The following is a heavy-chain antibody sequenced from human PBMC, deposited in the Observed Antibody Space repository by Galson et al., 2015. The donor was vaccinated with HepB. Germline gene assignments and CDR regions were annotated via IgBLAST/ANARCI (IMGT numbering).Heavy chain of an antibody. V-gene: IGHV3-48*04. Sequence: SLRLSCAASGFTFSNYNMNWVRQAPGKGLEWVSYISSSSRTIYYADSVKGRLTISRDNARNSLYLQMNSLRAEDTAVYYCEIDPLYSSTWNWYFDLWGRGTLFTVSS. CDR2: ISSSSRTI. J-gene: IGHJ2*01. CDR3: EIDPLYSSTWNWYFDL. CDR1: GFTFSNYN. D-gene: IGHD6-13*01.